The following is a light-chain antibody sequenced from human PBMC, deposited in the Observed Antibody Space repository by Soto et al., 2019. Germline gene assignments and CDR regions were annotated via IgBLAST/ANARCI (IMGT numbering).Light chain of an antibody. CDR1: SGFVGSFSV. Sequence: QAVLAQPACVSGYTAQSTTISCNGTSGFVGSFSVVSWYQQHPGKAPKVMISEGHRRPSGVPDRFSGSTSVNSASLTISGLQADDEADYYCCLYVGATTYVFGTGTKVTVL. J-gene: IGLJ1*01. CDR2: EGH. V-gene: IGLV2-23*01. CDR3: CLYVGATTYV.